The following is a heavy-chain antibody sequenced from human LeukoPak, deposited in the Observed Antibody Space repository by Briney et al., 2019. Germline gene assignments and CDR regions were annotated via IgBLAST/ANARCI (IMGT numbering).Heavy chain of an antibody. CDR1: GFTFDDYA. Sequence: PGGSLRLPCAASGFTFDDYAMHWVRQAPGKGLEWVSYISSTGKSIYYADSVKGRFTISRDNAKNSLYLQMNSLRAEDTAIYYCATYWLDLDVWGKGTTVTISS. J-gene: IGHJ6*04. CDR3: ATYWLDLDV. V-gene: IGHV3-48*03. CDR2: ISSTGKSI. D-gene: IGHD6-19*01.